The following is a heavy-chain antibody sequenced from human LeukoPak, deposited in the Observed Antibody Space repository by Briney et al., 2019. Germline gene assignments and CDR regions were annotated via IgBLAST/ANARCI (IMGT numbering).Heavy chain of an antibody. Sequence: SETLSLTCSVSGGSISSYYWNWIRQPPGKGLEWIGYSYYSGSTNYNPSLKSRVTISLDTSKNQFSLNLSSVTAADTAVYYCARVADGEVDYWGQGTLVTVSS. CDR2: SYYSGST. V-gene: IGHV4-59*01. D-gene: IGHD5-24*01. CDR3: ARVADGEVDY. CDR1: GGSISSYY. J-gene: IGHJ4*02.